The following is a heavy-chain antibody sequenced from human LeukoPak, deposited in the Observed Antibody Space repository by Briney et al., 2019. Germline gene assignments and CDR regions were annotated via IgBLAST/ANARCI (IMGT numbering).Heavy chain of an antibody. CDR3: ARAEIRHTEQWLG. J-gene: IGHJ4*02. D-gene: IGHD6-19*01. CDR2: IIPIFGTA. V-gene: IGHV1-69*05. CDR1: GYTFTSYG. Sequence: ASVKVSCKASGYTFTSYGISWVRQAPGQGLEWMGRIIPIFGTANYAQKFQGRVTITTDESTSTAYMELSSLRSEDTAVYYCARAEIRHTEQWLGWGQGTLVTVSS.